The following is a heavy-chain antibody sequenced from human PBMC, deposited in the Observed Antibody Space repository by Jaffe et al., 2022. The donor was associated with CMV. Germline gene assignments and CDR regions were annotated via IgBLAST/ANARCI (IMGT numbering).Heavy chain of an antibody. V-gene: IGHV3-53*01. CDR1: GFTVSSNY. J-gene: IGHJ5*02. CDR2: IYSGGST. CDR3: ARERNAYSSGWLVSWFDP. Sequence: EVQLVESGGGLIQPGGSLRLSCAASGFTVSSNYMSWVRQAPGKGLEWVSVIYSGGSTYYADSVKGRFTISRDNSKNTLYLQMNSLRAEDTAVYYCARERNAYSSGWLVSWFDPWGQGTLVTVSS. D-gene: IGHD6-19*01.